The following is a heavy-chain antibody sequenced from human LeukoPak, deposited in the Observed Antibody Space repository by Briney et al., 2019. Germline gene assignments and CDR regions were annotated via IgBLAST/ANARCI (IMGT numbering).Heavy chain of an antibody. Sequence: PGGSLRLSCAASGFTFSDYYMSWIRQAPGKGLEWVSYISSSSSYTNYADSVKGRSTISRDNAKNSLYLQMNSLRAEDTAVYYCARARMITFGGVIDPGDYWGQGTLVTVSS. J-gene: IGHJ4*02. V-gene: IGHV3-11*05. CDR1: GFTFSDYY. CDR3: ARARMITFGGVIDPGDY. CDR2: ISSSSSYT. D-gene: IGHD3-16*02.